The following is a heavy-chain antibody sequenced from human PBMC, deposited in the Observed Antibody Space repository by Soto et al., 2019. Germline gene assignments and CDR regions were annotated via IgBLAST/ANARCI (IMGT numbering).Heavy chain of an antibody. Sequence: QVQLVQSGAEVKKPGASVKISCETSGFTFTSYTFHWVRQAPGQRLEWVGWINSGNGKTEYSQNLPDRVTLTRDTSANTVFLELRTLTSDDTATYYCARDRYTANWYFDLWGRGTLVIVSS. CDR2: INSGNGKT. J-gene: IGHJ2*01. V-gene: IGHV1-3*01. CDR3: ARDRYTANWYFDL. CDR1: GFTFTSYT. D-gene: IGHD2-2*02.